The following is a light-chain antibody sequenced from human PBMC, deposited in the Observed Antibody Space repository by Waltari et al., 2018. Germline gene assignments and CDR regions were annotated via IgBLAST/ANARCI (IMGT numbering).Light chain of an antibody. J-gene: IGKJ1*01. CDR2: KAS. V-gene: IGKV1-5*03. CDR3: HQYNAYSWA. Sequence: GARVTITCRASQSITTWLAWYQQKPGKAPKLLIYKASTLESGVPSRFSGSGSGTDFTLTISSLQPEDFATYYCHQYNAYSWAFGQGTKVEI. CDR1: QSITTW.